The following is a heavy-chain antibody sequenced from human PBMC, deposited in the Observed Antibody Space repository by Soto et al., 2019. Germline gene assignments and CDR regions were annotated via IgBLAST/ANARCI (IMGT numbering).Heavy chain of an antibody. D-gene: IGHD3-10*01. CDR1: GGSFSGYY. Sequence: PSETLSLTCAVYGGSFSGYYWSWIRQPPGKGLEWIGEINHSGSTNYNPSLKSRVTISVDTSKNQFSLKLSSVTAADTAVYYCARDQSTLLPNGGSGSYRGAPFDYWGQGTLVTVSS. CDR2: INHSGST. V-gene: IGHV4-34*01. J-gene: IGHJ4*02. CDR3: ARDQSTLLPNGGSGSYRGAPFDY.